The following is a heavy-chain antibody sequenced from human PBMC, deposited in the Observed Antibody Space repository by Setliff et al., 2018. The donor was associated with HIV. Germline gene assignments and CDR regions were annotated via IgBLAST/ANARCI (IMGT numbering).Heavy chain of an antibody. CDR2: MNPDSRNT. Sequence: GASVKVSCKSSGYTFSNYDINWVRQAAGQGLEWMGWMNPDSRNTGYAQRFEGRVTLTWDTSISTAYLELNHLKSDDTAVYYCARARTDYYDRRGRSHYYIDVWARGATVTVSS. V-gene: IGHV1-8*02. CDR3: ARARTDYYDRRGRSHYYIDV. D-gene: IGHD3-22*01. CDR1: GYTFSNYD. J-gene: IGHJ6*03.